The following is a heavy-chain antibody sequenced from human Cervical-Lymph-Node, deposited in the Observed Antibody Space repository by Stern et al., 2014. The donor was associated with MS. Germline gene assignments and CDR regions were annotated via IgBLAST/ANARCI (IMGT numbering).Heavy chain of an antibody. J-gene: IGHJ4*02. V-gene: IGHV1-69*18. D-gene: IGHD2/OR15-2a*01. Sequence: QLVQSGAEVKKPGSSVKVSCKASGGTFKKYAFSWGRQAPGQGLEWMGMVGPLYGPSNYTQYLQGRVTLTADESTSTAYMELTSLRSEDTAVYYCAAFAFSFWGQGTVVTVSS. CDR3: AAFAFSF. CDR1: GGTFKKYA. CDR2: VGPLYGPS.